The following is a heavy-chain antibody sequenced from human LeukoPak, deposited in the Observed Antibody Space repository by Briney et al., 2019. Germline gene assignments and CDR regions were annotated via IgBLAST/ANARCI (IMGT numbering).Heavy chain of an antibody. V-gene: IGHV3-23*01. CDR2: VSAGGNST. J-gene: IGHJ4*02. CDR3: AKDWGY. Sequence: GGSLRLSCAASGFTLSTYGMTWVRQAPGKGLEWVAGVSAGGNSTYYADSVKGRFTISRDNSKNTLFLQLNSLRAEDTALYYCAKDWGYWGQGTLVTVSS. D-gene: IGHD3-16*01. CDR1: GFTLSTYG.